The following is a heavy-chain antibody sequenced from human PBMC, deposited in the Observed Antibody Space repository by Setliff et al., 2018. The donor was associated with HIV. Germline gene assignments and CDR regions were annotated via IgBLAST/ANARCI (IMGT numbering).Heavy chain of an antibody. J-gene: IGHJ6*02. Sequence: LSLTCTVSGGSVSSGSYYWSWIRQPPGKGLEWIGYIYYSGSTKHNPSLKSRVTISLDTSKNQFSLKLTSVTAADTAVYYCARDHCSSSGCYEYSYYGMDVWGQGTTVTVSS. CDR2: IYYSGST. CDR1: GGSVSSGSYY. V-gene: IGHV4-61*01. CDR3: ARDHCSSSGCYEYSYYGMDV. D-gene: IGHD2-2*01.